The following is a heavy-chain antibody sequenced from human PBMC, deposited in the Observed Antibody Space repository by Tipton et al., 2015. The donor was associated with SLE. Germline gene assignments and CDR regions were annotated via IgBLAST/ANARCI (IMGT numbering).Heavy chain of an antibody. V-gene: IGHV1-18*01. Sequence: QLVQSGAEVRKPGASVKVSCKASGYTFTTYDVIWVRQAPGQGLEWMGLISTYNGNTNYARNLQGRVTMSTDTSTSTAYMELRSLRSDDTAVYYCARDPLGYSSSKVDPWGQGTLVTVSS. CDR2: ISTYNGNT. D-gene: IGHD6-13*01. CDR3: ARDPLGYSSSKVDP. CDR1: GYTFTTYD. J-gene: IGHJ5*02.